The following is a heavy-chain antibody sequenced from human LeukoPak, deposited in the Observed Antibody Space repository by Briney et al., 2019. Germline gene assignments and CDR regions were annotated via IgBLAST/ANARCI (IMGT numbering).Heavy chain of an antibody. V-gene: IGHV4-38-2*02. CDR3: ARKDRAGGSYSPGDY. CDR2: IYHSGST. Sequence: SENLSLTCTVSGYSISSGYYWGWIRQPPGEGLEWIGSIYHSGSTYYNPSLKSRVTISVDTSKNQFSLKLSSVTAADTAVYYCARKDRAGGSYSPGDYWGQGTLVTVSS. CDR1: GYSISSGYY. D-gene: IGHD1-26*01. J-gene: IGHJ4*02.